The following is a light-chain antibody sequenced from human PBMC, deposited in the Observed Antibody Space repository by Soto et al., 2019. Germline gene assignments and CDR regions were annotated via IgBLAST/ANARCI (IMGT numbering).Light chain of an antibody. CDR3: SSYAGSNTDVV. V-gene: IGLV2-8*01. Sequence: QSALTQPPSASGSPGQSVTISCTGTSSDVGGYNYVSWYQQHPGKAPKLMIYEVSKRPSGVPDRFSGSKSGNTASLTVSGLQAEDEADYYCSSYAGSNTDVVFGGGTQLTV. CDR2: EVS. CDR1: SSDVGGYNY. J-gene: IGLJ2*01.